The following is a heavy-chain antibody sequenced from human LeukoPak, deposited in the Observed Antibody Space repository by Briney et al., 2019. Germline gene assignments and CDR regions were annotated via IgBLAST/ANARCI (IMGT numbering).Heavy chain of an antibody. CDR3: TRGPGYDYVWGSYRADY. J-gene: IGHJ4*02. CDR1: GFTFDDYA. D-gene: IGHD3-16*02. CDR2: ISWNSGSI. Sequence: GRPLRLSCAASGFTFDDYAMHWVRQAPGKGLEWVSGISWNSGSIGYADSVKGRFTISRDNAKNSLYLQMNSLRAEDMAVYYCTRGPGYDYVWGSYRADYWGQGTLVTVSS. V-gene: IGHV3-9*03.